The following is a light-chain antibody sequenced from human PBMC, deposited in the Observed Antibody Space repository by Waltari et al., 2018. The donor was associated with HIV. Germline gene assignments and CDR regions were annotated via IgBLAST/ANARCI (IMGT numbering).Light chain of an antibody. V-gene: IGKV3-15*01. J-gene: IGKJ1*01. CDR3: QQYNNSPGT. Sequence: ERVMTQSPATLSVSPGERATLSCRASQSVSSNLAWYQQRPGQAPRHLIYGASTRATGIPARFSGSGSETEFTLTISSLQSEDLAVYYCQQYNNSPGTFGQGTKVEIK. CDR1: QSVSSN. CDR2: GAS.